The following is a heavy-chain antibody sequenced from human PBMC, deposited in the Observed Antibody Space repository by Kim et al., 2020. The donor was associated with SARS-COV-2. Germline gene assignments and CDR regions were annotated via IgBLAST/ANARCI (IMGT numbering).Heavy chain of an antibody. J-gene: IGHJ6*03. D-gene: IGHD6-13*01. CDR2: IYSGGSAI. Sequence: GGSLRLSCAASGFTFSNYEMNWVRQAPGKGLEWLSYIYSGGSAINYADSVKGRFTMSRDNAKKSLYLQMNSLRAEDTAVYYCARVSSSRTYYYYMDVWGKRTACTVSS. CDR1: GFTFSNYE. CDR3: ARVSSSRTYYYYMDV. V-gene: IGHV3-48*03.